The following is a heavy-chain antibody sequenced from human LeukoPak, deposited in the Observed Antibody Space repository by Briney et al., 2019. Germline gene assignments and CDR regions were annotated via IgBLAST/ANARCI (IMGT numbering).Heavy chain of an antibody. J-gene: IGHJ6*02. Sequence: SETLSLTCTVSGGSISSSSYYWGWIRQPPGKGLEWIGSIYYSGSTYYNPSLKSRVTISVDTSKNQFSLKLSSVTAADTAVYHCAVSSWYYYGMDVWGQGTTVTVSS. V-gene: IGHV4-39*07. CDR2: IYYSGST. CDR3: AVSSWYYYGMDV. D-gene: IGHD6-13*01. CDR1: GGSISSSSYY.